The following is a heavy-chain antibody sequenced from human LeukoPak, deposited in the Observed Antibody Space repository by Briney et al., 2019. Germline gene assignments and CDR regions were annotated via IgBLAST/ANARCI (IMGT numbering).Heavy chain of an antibody. V-gene: IGHV3-48*03. Sequence: GGSLRLSCAASGFTFSSYAMSWVRQAPGKGLEWLSGITSGASVIYYADSVKGRFTISRDDAKKSLFLQMSGLTVGDTAVYYCARKRIADLGDETSFGGSPFDSWGQGTLVIVSS. J-gene: IGHJ4*02. D-gene: IGHD3-16*01. CDR3: ARKRIADLGDETSFGGSPFDS. CDR1: GFTFSSYA. CDR2: ITSGASVI.